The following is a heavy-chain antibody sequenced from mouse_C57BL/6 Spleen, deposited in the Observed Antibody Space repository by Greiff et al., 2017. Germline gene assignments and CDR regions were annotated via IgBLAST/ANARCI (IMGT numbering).Heavy chain of an antibody. CDR2: INPNNGGT. CDR3: ALSTVVSSLDY. J-gene: IGHJ2*01. CDR1: GYTFTDYY. Sequence: VQLQQSGPELVKPGASVKISCKASGYTFTDYYMNWVKQSHGKSLEWIGDINPNNGGTSYNQKFKGKATLTVDKSSSTAYMELRSLTSEDSAVYYCALSTVVSSLDYWGQGTTLTVSS. D-gene: IGHD1-1*01. V-gene: IGHV1-26*01.